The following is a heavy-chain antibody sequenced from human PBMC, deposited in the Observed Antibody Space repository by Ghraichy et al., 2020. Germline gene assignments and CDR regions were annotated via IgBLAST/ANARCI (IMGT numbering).Heavy chain of an antibody. CDR1: GYTFSNHA. Sequence: ASVKVSCKASGYTFSNHAITWVRQAPGQGLEWMGLISVYNGNTNLAQKFQGRVTLTTDTSTSTAYMELRSLRSDDTAVYYCARGPYYYDTSAYFQRDYWGQGTLVTVSS. J-gene: IGHJ4*02. D-gene: IGHD3-22*01. V-gene: IGHV1-18*01. CDR3: ARGPYYYDTSAYFQRDY. CDR2: ISVYNGNT.